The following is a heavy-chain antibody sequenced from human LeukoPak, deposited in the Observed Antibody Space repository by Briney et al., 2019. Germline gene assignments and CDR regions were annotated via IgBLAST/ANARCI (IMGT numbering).Heavy chain of an antibody. CDR3: ARDGGSYYMDV. CDR2: INWNGGST. D-gene: IGHD3-16*01. Sequence: GGSLRLSCAASGFTFDDYGMSWVRQAPGKGLEWVSGINWNGGSTGYADSVKGRFTISRDNAKNSLYLQMNSLRAEDTAVYYCARDGGSYYMDVWGKGTTVTISS. V-gene: IGHV3-20*04. CDR1: GFTFDDYG. J-gene: IGHJ6*03.